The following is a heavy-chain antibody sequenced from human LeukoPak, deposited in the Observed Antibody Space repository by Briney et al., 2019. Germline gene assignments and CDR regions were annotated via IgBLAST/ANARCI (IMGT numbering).Heavy chain of an antibody. V-gene: IGHV4-39*07. CDR1: GGSISSSSYY. J-gene: IGHJ5*01. D-gene: IGHD1-1*01. CDR2: IYYSGST. Sequence: SETLSPTCTVSGGSISSSSYYWGWIRQPPGKGLEWIGSIYYSGSTYYNPSLKSRVTMSVDTSKNQFSLKLSSVTAADTAVYYCARELERRYHWFDSWGQGTLVTVSS. CDR3: ARELERRYHWFDS.